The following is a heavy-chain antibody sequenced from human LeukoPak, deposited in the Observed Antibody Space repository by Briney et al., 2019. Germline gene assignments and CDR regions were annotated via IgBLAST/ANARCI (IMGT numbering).Heavy chain of an antibody. D-gene: IGHD1-26*01. Sequence: GGSLRVSCAASGFTFSTNAMSWVRLAPGKGLEWVSAISGTGGNTYYADSVKGRFTISRDNSKNTLYVQMNSLRVEDTAVYYCAKDPGGSGSHYFDSWGQGTLVTVSS. J-gene: IGHJ4*02. CDR1: GFTFSTNA. CDR2: ISGTGGNT. CDR3: AKDPGGSGSHYFDS. V-gene: IGHV3-23*01.